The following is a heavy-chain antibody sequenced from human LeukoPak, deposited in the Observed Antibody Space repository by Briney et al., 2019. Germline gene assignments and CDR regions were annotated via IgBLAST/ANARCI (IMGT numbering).Heavy chain of an antibody. CDR1: GFSFSSYA. CDR3: VRDYYYGMDV. Sequence: QPGGSLRLACAVSGFSFSSYAMSWVRQAPGKGLEWVSVISGSGGSTYYADSVKGRFTISRDNSKNTLYLQMNSLRAEDTAVYYCVRDYYYGMDVWGQGTTVTVSS. J-gene: IGHJ6*02. CDR2: ISGSGGST. V-gene: IGHV3-23*01.